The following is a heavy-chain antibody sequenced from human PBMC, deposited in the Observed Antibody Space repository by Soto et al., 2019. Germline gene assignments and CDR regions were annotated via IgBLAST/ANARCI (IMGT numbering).Heavy chain of an antibody. J-gene: IGHJ4*01. CDR2: ISAFNGDT. D-gene: IGHD2-15*01. CDR3: ARDLGYCSAGICYYFSWEDY. CDR1: GYTFNSCG. V-gene: IGHV1-18*01. Sequence: QVQVVQSGAEVKEPGTSVKVSCKASGYTFNSCGVSWVRQAPGQGLEWIGWISAFNGDTNYAQNLQGRITMTTDTSTSTAYMELRRLRADDTAVYYCARDLGYCSAGICYYFSWEDYLGQGTLVTVSS.